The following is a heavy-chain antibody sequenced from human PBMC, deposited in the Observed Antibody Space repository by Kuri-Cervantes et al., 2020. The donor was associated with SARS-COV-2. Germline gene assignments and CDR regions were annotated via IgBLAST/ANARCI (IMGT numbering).Heavy chain of an antibody. Sequence: GGSLRLSCAASGFTFSSYAMHWVRQAPGKGLEWVAVISYDGSNKYYADSVKGRFTISRDNSKNTLYLQMNSLRSEDTAVYYCVTDRLGVHDSWGQGTLVTVSS. CDR3: VTDRLGVHDS. CDR2: ISYDGSNK. D-gene: IGHD2-8*01. J-gene: IGHJ4*02. CDR1: GFTFSSYA. V-gene: IGHV3-30-3*01.